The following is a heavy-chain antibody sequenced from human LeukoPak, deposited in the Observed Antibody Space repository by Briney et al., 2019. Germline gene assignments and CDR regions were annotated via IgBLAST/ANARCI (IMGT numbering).Heavy chain of an antibody. CDR1: GYTFTTYD. J-gene: IGHJ4*02. D-gene: IGHD5-12*01. Sequence: ASVRVSCKASGYTFTTYDIGWVRQAPGHGLEWLGWISTNNGNTNYIQKLRGRVTMTTDTSVSTAHLEVRSLTSDDTAVYYCARGKKYLAFDYWGLGTLITVSS. CDR3: ARGKKYLAFDY. CDR2: ISTNNGNT. V-gene: IGHV1-18*01.